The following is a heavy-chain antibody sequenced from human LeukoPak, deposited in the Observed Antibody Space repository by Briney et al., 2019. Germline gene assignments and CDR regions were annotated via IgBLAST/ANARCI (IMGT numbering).Heavy chain of an antibody. CDR3: TRSPWRGNDYSDH. CDR1: GFTFGDYA. CDR2: ITNKAYGGTA. Sequence: GRSLRLSCTTSGFTFGDYAMSWVRQAPGKGLEWVGFITNKAYGGTAQYAASVKGRFTISREDSKSIAYLQMNTLKSEDTAVYYCTRSPWRGNDYSDHWGQGTLVTVSS. D-gene: IGHD3-3*01. V-gene: IGHV3-49*04. J-gene: IGHJ4*02.